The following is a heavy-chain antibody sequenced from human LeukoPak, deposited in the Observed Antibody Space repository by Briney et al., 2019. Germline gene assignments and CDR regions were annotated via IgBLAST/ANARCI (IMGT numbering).Heavy chain of an antibody. V-gene: IGHV4-34*01. CDR1: GGSFSGYY. Sequence: PSETLSLTCAVYGGSFSGYYWSWIRQPPGKGLEWTGEINHSGSTNYNPSLKSRVTISVDTSKNQFSLKLSSVTAADTAVYYCASRGYYDFWSGLGTPFDPWGQGTLVTVSS. J-gene: IGHJ5*02. CDR3: ASRGYYDFWSGLGTPFDP. D-gene: IGHD3-3*01. CDR2: INHSGST.